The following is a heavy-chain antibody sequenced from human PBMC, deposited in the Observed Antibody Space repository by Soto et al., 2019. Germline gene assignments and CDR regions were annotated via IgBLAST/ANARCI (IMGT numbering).Heavy chain of an antibody. CDR2: ISSSSYI. J-gene: IGHJ4*02. V-gene: IGHV3-21*01. Sequence: KTGGSLRLSCAASGFTFSSYSMNWVRQAPGKGLEWVSSISSSSYIYYADSVKGRFTISRDNAKNSLYLQMNSLRAEDTAVYYCARDSAAAGYFDYWGQGTLITVSS. CDR1: GFTFSSYS. D-gene: IGHD6-13*01. CDR3: ARDSAAAGYFDY.